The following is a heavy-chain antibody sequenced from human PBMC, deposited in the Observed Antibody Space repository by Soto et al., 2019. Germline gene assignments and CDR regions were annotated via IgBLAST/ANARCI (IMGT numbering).Heavy chain of an antibody. Sequence: SETLSLTCTVSGGSISSGGYYWSWIRQHPGKGLEWIGYIYYSGSTYYNPSLKSRVTISVDTSKNQFSLKLSSVTAADTAVYYCARGVTYYYDSSGYTPRWSFDYWGQGTLVTVSS. CDR1: GGSISSGGYY. CDR2: IYYSGST. CDR3: ARGVTYYYDSSGYTPRWSFDY. D-gene: IGHD3-22*01. J-gene: IGHJ4*02. V-gene: IGHV4-31*03.